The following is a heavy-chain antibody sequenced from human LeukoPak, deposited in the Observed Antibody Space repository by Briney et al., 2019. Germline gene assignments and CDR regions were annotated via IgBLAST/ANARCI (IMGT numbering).Heavy chain of an antibody. CDR1: VFTFSSYA. Sequence: GGSLRLSCAASVFTFSSYAMSWVRQAPGKGLEWVPAISGSGGSTYYADSVKGRFTIPRDNSKNSLYLQMNSLRAEDTAVYYCAELGITMIGGVWGKGTTVTISS. V-gene: IGHV3-23*01. CDR3: AELGITMIGGV. CDR2: ISGSGGST. D-gene: IGHD3-10*02. J-gene: IGHJ6*04.